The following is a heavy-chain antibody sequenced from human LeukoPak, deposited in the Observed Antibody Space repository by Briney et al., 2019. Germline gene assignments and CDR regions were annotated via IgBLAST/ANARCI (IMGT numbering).Heavy chain of an antibody. Sequence: GSLRLSCAASGFTFSSYWTSWVRQAPGKGLEWVANIKQDGSEKYYVDSVKGRFTISRDNAKNSLYLQMNSLRAEDTAVYYCARFMVATSNLFDYWGQGTLVTVSS. J-gene: IGHJ4*02. CDR1: GFTFSSYW. D-gene: IGHD5-12*01. CDR2: IKQDGSEK. V-gene: IGHV3-7*01. CDR3: ARFMVATSNLFDY.